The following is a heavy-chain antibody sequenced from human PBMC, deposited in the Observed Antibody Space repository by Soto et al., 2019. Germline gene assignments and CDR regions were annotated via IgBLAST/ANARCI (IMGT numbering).Heavy chain of an antibody. CDR1: GFTFSNYI. D-gene: IGHD6-6*01. V-gene: IGHV3-21*01. Sequence: PRLSCAASGFTFSNYIMNWVRQAPGKGLEWVSTISASSSNIYYADSVKGRFTISRDNAKNSLYLQMNSLRVEDTAVYYCARELIAPRGYYYYGLDVWGQGTTVTVSS. CDR2: ISASSSNI. CDR3: ARELIAPRGYYYYGLDV. J-gene: IGHJ6*02.